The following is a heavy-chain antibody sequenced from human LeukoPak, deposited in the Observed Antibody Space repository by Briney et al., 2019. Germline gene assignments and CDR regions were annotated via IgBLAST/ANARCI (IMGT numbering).Heavy chain of an antibody. V-gene: IGHV4-61*02. CDR2: IYTSGST. CDR3: ASDLGGDAFDI. CDR1: GGSISSGSYY. Sequence: SETLSLTCTVSGGSISSGSYYWSWIRQPAGKGLEWIGRIYTSGSTNYNPSLKSRVTISVDTSKNQFSLKLSSVTAADTAVYYCASDLGGDAFDIWGQGTMVTVSS. D-gene: IGHD3-16*01. J-gene: IGHJ3*02.